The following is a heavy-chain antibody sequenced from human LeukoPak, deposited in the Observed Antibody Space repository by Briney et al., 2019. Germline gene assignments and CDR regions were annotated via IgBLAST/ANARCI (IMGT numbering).Heavy chain of an antibody. CDR1: GFSVSDIY. D-gene: IGHD3-10*01. CDR3: ARDRKYLYYGMEV. Sequence: QAGGSLRLSCVASGFSVSDIYMNWVRQAPGKGLEWLSVIYSGDRTYYADSVKDRFTISRDISKNTVYLQMNNLRAEDTAVYYCARDRKYLYYGMEVWGQGTTVTVSS. J-gene: IGHJ6*02. V-gene: IGHV3-66*01. CDR2: IYSGDRT.